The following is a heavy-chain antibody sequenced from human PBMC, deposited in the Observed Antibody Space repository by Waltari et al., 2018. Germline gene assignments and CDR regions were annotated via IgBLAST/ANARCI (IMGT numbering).Heavy chain of an antibody. CDR1: GFIFDDYA. Sequence: VQLVESGGGLVQPGRSLRLSCVASGFIFDDYAMHWVRRAPGKGLEGVSGISWNGDDIGYADSVRGRFTTSRDNAKNALYLQMNSLRADDTAFYYCAKDKTSSGWKYFGDWGPGTLVTVSS. D-gene: IGHD6-19*01. CDR2: ISWNGDDI. V-gene: IGHV3-9*01. J-gene: IGHJ4*02. CDR3: AKDKTSSGWKYFGD.